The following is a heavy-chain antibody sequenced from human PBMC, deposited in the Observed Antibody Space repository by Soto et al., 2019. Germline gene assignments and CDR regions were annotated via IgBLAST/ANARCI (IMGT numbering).Heavy chain of an antibody. CDR2: IYYSGST. CDR1: GGSISSSSYY. Sequence: SETLSLTCTVSGGSISSSSYYWGWIRQPPGKGLEWIGSIYYSGSTYYNPSLKSRVTISVDTSKNQFSLKLSSVTAADTAVYYCARTEWFGDLYYFDYWGQGTLVTVSS. J-gene: IGHJ4*02. V-gene: IGHV4-39*01. D-gene: IGHD3-10*01. CDR3: ARTEWFGDLYYFDY.